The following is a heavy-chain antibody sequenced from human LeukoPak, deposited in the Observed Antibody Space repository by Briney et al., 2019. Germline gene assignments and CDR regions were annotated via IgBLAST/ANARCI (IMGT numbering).Heavy chain of an antibody. J-gene: IGHJ3*02. V-gene: IGHV3-30*18. CDR2: ISYDGSNK. Sequence: PGGSLRLSCAASGFTFSSYGMHWVRQAPGKGLEWVAVISYDGSNKYYADSVKGRFTISRDNSKNTLYLQMNSLRVEDTAVYYCAKLLAYYYDSSGYEDAFDIWGQGTMVTVSS. CDR1: GFTFSSYG. CDR3: AKLLAYYYDSSGYEDAFDI. D-gene: IGHD3-22*01.